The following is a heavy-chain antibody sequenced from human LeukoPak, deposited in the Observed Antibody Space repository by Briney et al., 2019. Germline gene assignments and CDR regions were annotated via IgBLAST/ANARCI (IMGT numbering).Heavy chain of an antibody. V-gene: IGHV4-61*02. CDR3: ARGHDYYSEYFQH. CDR1: GASIDFESYY. Sequence: PSETLSLTCTVSGASIDFESYYWTWARQSAGKGLEWIGRIDHGEVTNYNPSLQSRVTISLDTSQKQFSLKLDSVTAADTAVYYCARGHDYYSEYFQHWGQGTLVSVSS. D-gene: IGHD1-26*01. J-gene: IGHJ1*01. CDR2: IDHGEVT.